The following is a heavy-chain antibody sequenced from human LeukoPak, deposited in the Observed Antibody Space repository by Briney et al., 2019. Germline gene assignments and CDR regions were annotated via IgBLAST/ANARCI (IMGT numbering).Heavy chain of an antibody. D-gene: IGHD1-26*01. V-gene: IGHV3-74*01. CDR1: GFTFSSYW. CDR2: ITSDGSST. CDR3: ARDLTGAVFDL. J-gene: IGHJ4*02. Sequence: GGSLGLSCAASGFTFSSYWMHWVRQAPGKGLVCVSRITSDGSSTSYADSVRGRFTISRDNAKNTVYLQMNSLRAEDTAVYYCARDLTGAVFDLWGQGTLVTVSS.